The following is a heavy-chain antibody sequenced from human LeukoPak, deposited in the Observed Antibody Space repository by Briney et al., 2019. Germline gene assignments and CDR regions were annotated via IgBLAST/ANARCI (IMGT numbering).Heavy chain of an antibody. CDR3: ASATYYDILTGYYMSYYYGMDV. CDR1: GGTFSSYA. V-gene: IGHV1-69*13. D-gene: IGHD3-9*01. J-gene: IGHJ6*02. CDR2: IIPIFGTA. Sequence: ASVKVSCTASGGTFSSYAISWVRQAPGQGPEWMGGIIPIFGTANYAQKFQGRVTITADESTSTAYMELSSLRSEDTAVYYCASATYYDILTGYYMSYYYGMDVWGQGTTVTVSS.